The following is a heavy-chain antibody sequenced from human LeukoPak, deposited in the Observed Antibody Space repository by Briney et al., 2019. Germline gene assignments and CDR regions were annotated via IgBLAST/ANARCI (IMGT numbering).Heavy chain of an antibody. Sequence: GGSLRLSCAASGFTFSSYAMSWVRQAPGKGLEWVSAISGSGGSTYYADSVKGRFTISRDNSKNTLYLQMNSLRAEDTAVYYCAKRPNGRITIFGVVPAFDYWGQGTLVTVSS. CDR2: ISGSGGST. CDR3: AKRPNGRITIFGVVPAFDY. D-gene: IGHD3-3*01. CDR1: GFTFSSYA. J-gene: IGHJ4*02. V-gene: IGHV3-23*01.